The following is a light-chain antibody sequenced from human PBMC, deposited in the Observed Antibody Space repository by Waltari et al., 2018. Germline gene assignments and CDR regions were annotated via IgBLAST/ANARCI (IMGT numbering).Light chain of an antibody. CDR2: AAL. V-gene: IGKV3-15*01. CDR3: QQYNNWLT. J-gene: IGKJ4*01. Sequence: EIVMTQSPATLSVSPGERATLSCRASQSVGNNLAWYQQKPDQAPRLLIYAALTRATGIPARFSGIGSGTQFTLTISSLQSEDFAIYYCQQYNNWLTFGGGTKVEIK. CDR1: QSVGNN.